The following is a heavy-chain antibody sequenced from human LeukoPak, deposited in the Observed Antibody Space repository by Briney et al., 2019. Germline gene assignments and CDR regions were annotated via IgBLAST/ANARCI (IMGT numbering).Heavy chain of an antibody. CDR1: GFTVSSNY. D-gene: IGHD4-17*01. J-gene: IGHJ4*02. CDR3: AKGRPYGDYVSDFDY. CDR2: IYSGGST. Sequence: GGSLRLSCAASGFTVSSNYMSWVRQAPGKGLDWVSMIYSGGSTNYADSVKGRFTISRDNSKNTLYLQMNSLRAEDTAVYYCAKGRPYGDYVSDFDYWGQGTLVTVSS. V-gene: IGHV3-53*01.